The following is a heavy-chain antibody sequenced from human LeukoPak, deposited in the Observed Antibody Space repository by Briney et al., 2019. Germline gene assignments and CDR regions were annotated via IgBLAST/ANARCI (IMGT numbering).Heavy chain of an antibody. CDR2: INPNSGGT. D-gene: IGHD3-9*01. CDR1: GYTFTGYY. Sequence: GASVKVSCKASGYTFTGYYMHWVRQAPGQGLEWMGWINPNSGGTNYAQKFQGRVTMTRDTSISTAYMELSRLRSDDTAVYYCARVAYYDILTGYSNWFDPWGQGTLVTVSS. CDR3: ARVAYYDILTGYSNWFDP. J-gene: IGHJ5*02. V-gene: IGHV1-2*02.